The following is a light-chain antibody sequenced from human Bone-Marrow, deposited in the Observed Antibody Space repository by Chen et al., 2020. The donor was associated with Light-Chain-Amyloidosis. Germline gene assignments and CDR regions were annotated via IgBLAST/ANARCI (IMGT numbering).Light chain of an antibody. CDR1: SSNIGINY. J-gene: IGLJ1*01. V-gene: IGLV1-47*01. Sequence: QSVLTQPPSASGTPGQRVTISCSGASSNIGINYVYWYQHFPGAAPNLLIHRNNQRPSRVPGRWSASRCGTEAILAISGRRSEEEADYDGAAWDGSLRGCVSGTGAKVIV. CDR3: AAWDGSLRGCV. CDR2: RNN.